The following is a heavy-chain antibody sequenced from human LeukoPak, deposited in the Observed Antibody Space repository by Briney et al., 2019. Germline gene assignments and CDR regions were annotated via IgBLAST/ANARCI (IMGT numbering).Heavy chain of an antibody. D-gene: IGHD5-18*01. J-gene: IGHJ4*02. V-gene: IGHV3-30*18. CDR1: GFTFSSYG. Sequence: GGSLRLSCAASGFTFSSYGMHWVRQAPGKGLEWVAVISYDGSNKYYADSVKGRFTISRDNSKNTLYLQMNSLRAEDTAVYYCAKGGGGYRYGFRYWGQGTLVTVSS. CDR3: AKGGGGYRYGFRY. CDR2: ISYDGSNK.